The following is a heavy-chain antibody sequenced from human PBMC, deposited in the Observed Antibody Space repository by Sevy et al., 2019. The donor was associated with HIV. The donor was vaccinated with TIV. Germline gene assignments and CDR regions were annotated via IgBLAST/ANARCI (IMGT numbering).Heavy chain of an antibody. CDR1: GFTFSKYW. D-gene: IGHD1-7*01. CDR2: IKQDAGQK. CDR3: ARDDGNYYFHY. J-gene: IGHJ4*02. Sequence: GGSLRLSCAASGFTFSKYWMGWVRQAPGKGLEWVANIKQDAGQKYYVDSVKGRFTISRDNAKNSLYLQMKSLRAEDTAVYFCARDDGNYYFHYWGQGTLVTVS. V-gene: IGHV3-7*01.